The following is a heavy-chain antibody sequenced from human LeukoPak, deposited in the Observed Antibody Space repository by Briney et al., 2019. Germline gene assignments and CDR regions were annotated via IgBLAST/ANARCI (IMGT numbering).Heavy chain of an antibody. D-gene: IGHD1-14*01. CDR3: ARDEPTDYYGMDV. CDR2: ISYDGSNK. CDR1: GFTFSSYA. Sequence: PGRSLRLSCAASGFTFSSYAMHWVRQAPGKGLEWVAVISYDGSNKYYADSVKGRFTISRDNSKNTLYLQMNSLRAEDTAVYYCARDEPTDYYGMDVWGKGTTVTVSS. V-gene: IGHV3-30*04. J-gene: IGHJ6*04.